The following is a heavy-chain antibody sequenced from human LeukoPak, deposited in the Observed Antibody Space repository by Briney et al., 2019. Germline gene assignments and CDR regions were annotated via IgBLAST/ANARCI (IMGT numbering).Heavy chain of an antibody. V-gene: IGHV3-48*01. CDR1: GFTFSSYD. CDR3: ARPTYGDYEPFFDY. CDR2: ISGSTSIT. Sequence: GGSLRLSCAASGFTFSSYDMSWVRQAPGKGLEWVSYISGSTSITYYADSVKGRFTISRDNAKSSLFLQMNSLRAEDTAVYYCARPTYGDYEPFFDYWGQGTLVTVSS. D-gene: IGHD4-17*01. J-gene: IGHJ4*02.